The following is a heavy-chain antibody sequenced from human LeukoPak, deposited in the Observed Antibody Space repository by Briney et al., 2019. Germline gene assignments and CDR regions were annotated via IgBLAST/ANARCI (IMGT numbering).Heavy chain of an antibody. CDR1: GFTFSSYW. CDR3: ASATGSVAHFDY. J-gene: IGHJ4*02. D-gene: IGHD4-17*01. Sequence: GGSLRLSCKASGFTFSSYWMHWVRQAPGKGLVWVSRINSDGSSTSYADSVKGRFTISRDNAKNTLYLQMNSLRAEDTAVYYCASATGSVAHFDYWGQGTLVTVSS. CDR2: INSDGSST. V-gene: IGHV3-74*01.